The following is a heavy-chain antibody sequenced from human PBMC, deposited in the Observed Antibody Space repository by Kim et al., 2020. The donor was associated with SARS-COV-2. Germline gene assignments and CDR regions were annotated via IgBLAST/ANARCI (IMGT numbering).Heavy chain of an antibody. Sequence: ASVKVSCKASGYSFTSYYINWVRQAPGQGLEWMGIINPSGGSTTYAQKFQGRVTMTRDTSTTTVYMELSSLRSEDTAVYYCARAWGTDDYYYGVDVWGQG. D-gene: IGHD7-27*01. CDR3: ARAWGTDDYYYGVDV. CDR1: GYSFTSYY. CDR2: INPSGGST. V-gene: IGHV1-46*01. J-gene: IGHJ6*02.